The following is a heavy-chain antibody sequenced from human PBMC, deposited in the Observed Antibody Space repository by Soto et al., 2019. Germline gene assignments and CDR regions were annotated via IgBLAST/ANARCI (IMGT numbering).Heavy chain of an antibody. D-gene: IGHD6-13*01. CDR1: GFTFSNYA. CDR3: ARTAAAAGLDY. CDR2: ISYGGGTT. V-gene: IGHV3-23*01. Sequence: EVQLLKSGGGLVEPGGSLRLSCAASGFTFSNYAMSWVRQAPGKGLEWVSAISYGGGTTYYADSVKGRFTISRDNSKNTLYLLMNSLRAEDTAVYYCARTAAAAGLDYWGQGALVTVSS. J-gene: IGHJ4*02.